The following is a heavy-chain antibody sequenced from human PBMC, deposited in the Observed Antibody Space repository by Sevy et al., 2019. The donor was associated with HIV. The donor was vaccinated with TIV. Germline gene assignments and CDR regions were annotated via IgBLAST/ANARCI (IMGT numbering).Heavy chain of an antibody. CDR2: TKNKRNNYVT. V-gene: IGHV3-72*01. CDR3: TVWDTGSQRD. D-gene: IGHD1-26*01. CDR1: GFIFSDHY. J-gene: IGHJ4*02. Sequence: GGSLRLSCAASGFIFSDHYMDWVRQAPGKGLEWIARTKNKRNNYVTEYATSVKGRLTISRDDIKHSLYLQMNSPKTEYTGVYYCTVWDTGSQRDWVQGTQVTVSS.